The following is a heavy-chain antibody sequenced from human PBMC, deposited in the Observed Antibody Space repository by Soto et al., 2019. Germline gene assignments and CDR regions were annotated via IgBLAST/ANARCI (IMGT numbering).Heavy chain of an antibody. Sequence: QVQLVESGGGVVQPGRSLRLSCAASGFTFSSYGMHWVRQAPGKGLEWVTIISYDGSNKYYADSVKGRFTISRDNSKNTLYLQMNSLRAEDTAVYYCAKDPIPAAMVGFFDSWGQGTLVTVSS. CDR2: ISYDGSNK. V-gene: IGHV3-30*18. J-gene: IGHJ4*02. CDR1: GFTFSSYG. D-gene: IGHD2-2*01. CDR3: AKDPIPAAMVGFFDS.